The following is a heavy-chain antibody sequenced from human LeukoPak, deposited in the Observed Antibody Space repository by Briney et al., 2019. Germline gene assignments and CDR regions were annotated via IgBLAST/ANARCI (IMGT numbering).Heavy chain of an antibody. CDR2: IYYSGST. CDR3: ARHADNYDLLSGHWYFDV. CDR1: GASINNYY. Sequence: PSETLSLTCAVSGASINNYYWSLIRQPPGKGLEWIGYIYYSGSTNYNPSLKSRVTISLDTPKSQFSLRLRSVTAADTAVYYCARHADNYDLLSGHWYFDVWGRGTLVTVSS. D-gene: IGHD3-3*01. J-gene: IGHJ2*01. V-gene: IGHV4-59*08.